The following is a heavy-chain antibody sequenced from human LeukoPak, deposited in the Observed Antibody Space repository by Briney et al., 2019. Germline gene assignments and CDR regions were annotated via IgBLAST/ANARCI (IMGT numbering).Heavy chain of an antibody. CDR2: MNPNSGNT. CDR3: ARGGGYSPRQQFDY. CDR1: GYIFTTYD. Sequence: ASVKVSCKASGYIFTTYDINWVRQATGQGLEWMGWMNPNSGNTGYAQKFQGRVTMTRDTSRSTVYMELSSLRSEDTAVYYCARGGGYSPRQQFDYWGQGTLVTVSS. J-gene: IGHJ4*02. V-gene: IGHV1-8*02. D-gene: IGHD5-18*01.